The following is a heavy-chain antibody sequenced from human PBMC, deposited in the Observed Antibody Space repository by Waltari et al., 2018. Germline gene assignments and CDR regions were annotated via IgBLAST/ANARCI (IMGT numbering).Heavy chain of an antibody. CDR2: ISGSGGTT. D-gene: IGHD1-26*01. V-gene: IGHV3-23*04. CDR1: GVAFANSG. J-gene: IGHJ4*02. CDR3: AKSSGSYYEVFDY. Sequence: EVRLVESGGGLVQPGGSLRLSCAASGVAFANSGLSGGRRAPGRVLEGVSSISGSGGTTYYADSVKGRFTMSKDKSKNTLFLQMNSLRFDDTADYYCAKSSGSYYEVFDYWGRGTLVTVSS.